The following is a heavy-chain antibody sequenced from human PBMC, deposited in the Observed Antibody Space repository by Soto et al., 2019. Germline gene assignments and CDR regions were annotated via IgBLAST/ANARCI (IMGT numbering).Heavy chain of an antibody. J-gene: IGHJ6*02. D-gene: IGHD4-17*01. CDR3: AREGSADYGSYGMDV. Sequence: QVQLVQSGTEVRKPGASVKVSCKASEFTDYYIHWVRQAPGQGLEWMGWVNPSSGGTNYAQKFQGRVAMTRDTFISTAYMELSSLQSDDTAVYYCAREGSADYGSYGMDVWGQGTTVTVSS. CDR2: VNPSSGGT. CDR1: EFTDYY. V-gene: IGHV1-2*02.